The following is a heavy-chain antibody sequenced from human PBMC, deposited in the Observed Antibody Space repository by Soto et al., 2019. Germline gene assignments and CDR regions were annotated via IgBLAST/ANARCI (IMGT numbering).Heavy chain of an antibody. CDR3: ARVSAAGTRWFDS. CDR1: GASISSGGFY. J-gene: IGHJ5*01. D-gene: IGHD6-13*01. Sequence: QVQLQESGPGLVQPSQTLSLTCTVSGASISSGGFYWSWIRQFPGKGLEWIGYIDHRGRTFYNPSPKCRATISRDTTKSQFSLNVNYVTAADTAVFYCARVSAAGTRWFDSWGQGTLVTVSS. V-gene: IGHV4-31*03. CDR2: IDHRGRT.